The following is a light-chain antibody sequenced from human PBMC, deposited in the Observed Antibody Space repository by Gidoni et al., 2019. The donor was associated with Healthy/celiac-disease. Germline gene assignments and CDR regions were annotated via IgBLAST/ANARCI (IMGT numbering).Light chain of an antibody. V-gene: IGKV1-39*01. CDR1: QSISSY. Sequence: DLQMTQSPSSLSASVGDRVTITCRASQSISSYLNWYQQKPGKAPKLLIYAASSLQSGVPSRFSGSGSGTDFTLTISSLQPEDFATYYCQQSYSTPHTFXGXTKVEIK. CDR2: AAS. J-gene: IGKJ4*01. CDR3: QQSYSTPHT.